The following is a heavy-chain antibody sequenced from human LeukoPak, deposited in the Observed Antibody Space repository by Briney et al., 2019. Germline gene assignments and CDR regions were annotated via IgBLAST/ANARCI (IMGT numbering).Heavy chain of an antibody. CDR2: IWYDGSNK. CDR1: GFTFSSYG. J-gene: IGHJ4*02. Sequence: GGSLRLSCVASGFTFSSYGMHWVRQAPGKGLEWVAVIWYDGSNKYYADSVKGRFTISRDNSKNTLYLQMNSLRAEDTAVYYCAKGSTSCLDWGQGTLVTVSS. D-gene: IGHD2-2*01. V-gene: IGHV3-33*06. CDR3: AKGSTSCLD.